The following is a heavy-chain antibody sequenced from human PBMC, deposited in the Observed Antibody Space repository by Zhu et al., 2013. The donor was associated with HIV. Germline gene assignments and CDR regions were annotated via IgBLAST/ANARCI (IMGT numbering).Heavy chain of an antibody. CDR3: AKGGGRRKYFFDY. CDR2: ISWNSGSI. V-gene: IGHV3-9*01. D-gene: IGHD2-15*01. CDR1: GFTFDDYA. J-gene: IGHJ4*02. Sequence: EVQLVESGGGLVQPGRSLRLSCAASGFTFDDYAMHWVRQAPGKGLEWVSGISWNSGSIGYADSVKGRFTISRDNAKNSLYLQMNSLRAEDTAVYYCAKGGGRRKYFFDYWGQGTLVTVSS.